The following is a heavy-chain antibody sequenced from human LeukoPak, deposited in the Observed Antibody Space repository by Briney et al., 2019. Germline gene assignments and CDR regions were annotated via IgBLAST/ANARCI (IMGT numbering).Heavy chain of an antibody. J-gene: IGHJ3*02. Sequence: QPGGSLRLSCAASGFTFSSYAMSWVRQAPGKGLEWVSAISGSGGSTYYADSVKGRFTISRDNSKNTLYLQMNSLRAEDTAVYYCAKYSPYYDSSGYSLTRGAPDIWGQGTMVTVSS. D-gene: IGHD3-22*01. CDR1: GFTFSSYA. CDR2: ISGSGGST. V-gene: IGHV3-23*01. CDR3: AKYSPYYDSSGYSLTRGAPDI.